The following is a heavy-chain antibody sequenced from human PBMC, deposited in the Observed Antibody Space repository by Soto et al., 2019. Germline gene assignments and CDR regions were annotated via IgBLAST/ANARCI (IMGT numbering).Heavy chain of an antibody. CDR3: ARKSSIYSTWPLIDY. D-gene: IGHD6-13*01. V-gene: IGHV4-61*08. CDR1: GGSISSGGSY. CDR2: IYYSGRT. Sequence: PSETLSLTCTVSGGSISSGGSYWSWIRQSPGKGLEWIGYIYYSGRTNYNPSLKSRVTISVDTSKNQFSLKLSSVTAADTAVYYCARKSSIYSTWPLIDYWGQGTLVTVSS. J-gene: IGHJ4*02.